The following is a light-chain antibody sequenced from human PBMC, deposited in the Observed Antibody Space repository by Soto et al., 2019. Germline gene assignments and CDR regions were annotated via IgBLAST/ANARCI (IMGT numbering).Light chain of an antibody. Sequence: QSVLTQPRSVSGSPGQSVTISCTGTSSDVGGYNYVSWYQQHPGKAPKLMIYDVSKRPSGVPDRFSGSKSGNTASLTISGLQAEDEADYYCSSYAGNYNYVFGTGTKVTVL. V-gene: IGLV2-11*01. CDR3: SSYAGNYNYV. J-gene: IGLJ1*01. CDR2: DVS. CDR1: SSDVGGYNY.